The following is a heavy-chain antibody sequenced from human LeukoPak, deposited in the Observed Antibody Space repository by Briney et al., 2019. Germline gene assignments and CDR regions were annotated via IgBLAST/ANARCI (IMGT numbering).Heavy chain of an antibody. D-gene: IGHD1-7*01. CDR1: GFTFSSNS. CDR3: AREGLELL. Sequence: GGSLRLSCAASGFTFSSNSMNWVRQAPGKGLEWVSYISSSSTTIYYADPVKGRFTISRDNAKNPLYLQMNSLRDEDTAVYYCAREGLELLWGQGTLVTVSS. J-gene: IGHJ4*02. CDR2: ISSSSTTI. V-gene: IGHV3-48*02.